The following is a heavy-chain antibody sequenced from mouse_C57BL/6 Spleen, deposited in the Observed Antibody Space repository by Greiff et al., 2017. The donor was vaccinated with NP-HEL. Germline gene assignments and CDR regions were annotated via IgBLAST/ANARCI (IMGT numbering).Heavy chain of an antibody. Sequence: DVQLQESGPGLVKPSQSLSLTCSVTGYSITSGYYWNWIRQFPGNKLEWMGYISYDGSNNYNPSLKNRISITRDTSKNQFFLKLNSVTTEDTATYYCARDPGYYYGSSIQLVFDVWGTGTTVTVSS. V-gene: IGHV3-6*01. CDR3: ARDPGYYYGSSIQLVFDV. CDR1: GYSITSGYY. CDR2: ISYDGSN. J-gene: IGHJ1*03. D-gene: IGHD1-1*01.